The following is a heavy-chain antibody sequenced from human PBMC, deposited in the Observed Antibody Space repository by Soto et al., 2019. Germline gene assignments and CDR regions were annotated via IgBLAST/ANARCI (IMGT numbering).Heavy chain of an antibody. V-gene: IGHV3-49*03. CDR3: TRLGMYYYDSSGYPPWDYYYYGMDV. D-gene: IGHD3-22*01. CDR1: GFTFGDYA. CDR2: IRSKAYGGTT. Sequence: GSLRLSCTASGFTFGDYAIIFFRQAPCKWREWVVFIRSKAYGGTTEYAASVKGRFTISRDDSKSIAYLQMNSLKTEDTAVYYCTRLGMYYYDSSGYPPWDYYYYGMDVWGQGTTVTVSS. J-gene: IGHJ6*02.